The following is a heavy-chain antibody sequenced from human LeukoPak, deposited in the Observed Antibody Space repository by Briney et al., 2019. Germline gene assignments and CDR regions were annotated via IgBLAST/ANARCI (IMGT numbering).Heavy chain of an antibody. CDR2: MNPNSGNT. CDR3: ARGGGGGGSRERITIFGVVIRDRYYYGMDV. D-gene: IGHD3-3*01. Sequence: ASVKVSCKASGYTFTSYDINWVRQATGQGLEWMGWMNPNSGNTGYAQKFQGRVTMTRNTSISTAYMELSSLRSEDTAVYYCARGGGGGGSRERITIFGVVIRDRYYYGMDVWGQGTTVTVSS. CDR1: GYTFTSYD. J-gene: IGHJ6*02. V-gene: IGHV1-8*01.